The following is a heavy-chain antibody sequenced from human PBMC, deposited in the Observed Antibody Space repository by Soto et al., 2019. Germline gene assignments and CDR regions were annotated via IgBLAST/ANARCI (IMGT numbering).Heavy chain of an antibody. CDR3: AHRAYYDSGKQFDY. J-gene: IGHJ4*02. CDR1: GFSLSTSGVG. D-gene: IGHD3-10*01. V-gene: IGHV2-5*02. CDR2: IYWDDEK. Sequence: QITLKESGPTLVKPTQTLTLTCTFSGFSLSTSGVGVRWIRQPPGKALEWLAIIYWDDEKRYSPSLKTRLTGTKDSSKSQVVLTITNVDPVDTATYYCAHRAYYDSGKQFDYWGQGTLVSVAS.